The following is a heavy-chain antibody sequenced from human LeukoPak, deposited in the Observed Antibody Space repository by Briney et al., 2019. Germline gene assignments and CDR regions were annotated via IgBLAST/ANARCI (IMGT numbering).Heavy chain of an antibody. J-gene: IGHJ4*02. V-gene: IGHV4-61*08. CDR3: ATLRGYSYGYDSDY. D-gene: IGHD5-18*01. Sequence: NPSQTLSLTCTVSGGSISSGDYYWSWIRQPSGKGLEWIGYIYYSGSTNYNPSLKSRVTISVDTSKNQFSLKLSSVTAADTAVYYCATLRGYSYGYDSDYWGQGTLVTVSS. CDR1: GGSISSGDYY. CDR2: IYYSGST.